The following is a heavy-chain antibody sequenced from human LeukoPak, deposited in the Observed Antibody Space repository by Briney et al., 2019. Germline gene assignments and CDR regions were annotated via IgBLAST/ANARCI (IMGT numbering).Heavy chain of an antibody. CDR1: GGAFSGYY. J-gene: IGHJ5*02. CDR2: INHSGST. D-gene: IGHD3-10*01. CDR3: ARDQYYYGSGRPPFDP. Sequence: PSETLSLTCAVNGGAFSGYYWSWIRQPPGKGLEWIGEINHSGSTNYNPSLKSRVTISVDTSKNQFSLKLSSVTAADTAVYYCARDQYYYGSGRPPFDPWGQGTLVTVSS. V-gene: IGHV4-34*01.